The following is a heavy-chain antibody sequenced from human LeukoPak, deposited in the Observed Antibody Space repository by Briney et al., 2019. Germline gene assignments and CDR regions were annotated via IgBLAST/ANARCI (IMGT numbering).Heavy chain of an antibody. V-gene: IGHV3-48*02. D-gene: IGHD2-21*01. CDR3: ARDPSRGEYYYYGMDV. CDR2: ISSSSSNI. CDR1: GFTFSSYG. J-gene: IGHJ6*02. Sequence: GGSLRLSCAASGFTFSSYGMNWVRQAPGKGLEWVSYISSSSSNIYYADSVKGRFTISRDNAKNSLYLQMNSLRDEDTAVYYCARDPSRGEYYYYGMDVWGQGPTVTVSS.